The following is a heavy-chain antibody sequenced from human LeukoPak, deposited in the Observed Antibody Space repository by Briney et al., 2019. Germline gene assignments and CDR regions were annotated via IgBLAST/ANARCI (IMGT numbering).Heavy chain of an antibody. CDR1: GYTFTVYY. CDR2: INSNRCGT. V-gene: IGHV1-2*02. Sequence: GASVKVSFKASGYTFTVYYMHWVRQARGQGGEGMGWINSNRCGTNYPQKLQGRVTMNRDRYIRADYTEVSRLRSDDPAVYYCPRVEIWYYYDTTGYPFDYWGQGTLVTVSS. D-gene: IGHD3-22*01. CDR3: PRVEIWYYYDTTGYPFDY. J-gene: IGHJ4*02.